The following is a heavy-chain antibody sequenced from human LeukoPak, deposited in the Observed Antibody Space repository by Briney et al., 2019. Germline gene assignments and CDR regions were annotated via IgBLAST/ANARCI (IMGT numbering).Heavy chain of an antibody. CDR2: IYYSGST. D-gene: IGHD2-15*01. CDR3: ARDGLVCSGGSCQYYFDY. V-gene: IGHV4-39*07. J-gene: IGHJ4*02. Sequence: SETLSLTCTVSGGSISSSSYYWGWIRQPPGKGLEWIGSIYYSGSTYYNPSLKSRVTIPVDTSKNQCSLKLSSVTAADTAVYYCARDGLVCSGGSCQYYFDYWGQGTLVTVSS. CDR1: GGSISSSSYY.